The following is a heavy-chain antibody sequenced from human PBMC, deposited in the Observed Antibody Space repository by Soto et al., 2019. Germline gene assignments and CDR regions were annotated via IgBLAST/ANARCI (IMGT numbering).Heavy chain of an antibody. J-gene: IGHJ6*02. Sequence: SETLSLTCAVYGGSFSGYYWSWIRQPPGKGLEWIGEINHSGSTNYNPSLKSRVTISVDTSKNQFSLKLSSVTAADTAVYFCARGVPAGDYYFYGMDVWGQGTTVTVSS. CDR3: ARGVPAGDYYFYGMDV. CDR1: GGSFSGYY. D-gene: IGHD2-2*01. V-gene: IGHV4-34*01. CDR2: INHSGST.